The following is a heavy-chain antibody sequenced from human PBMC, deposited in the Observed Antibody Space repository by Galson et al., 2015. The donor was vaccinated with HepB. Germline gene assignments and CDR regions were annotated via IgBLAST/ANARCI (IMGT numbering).Heavy chain of an antibody. Sequence: ATLSLTCTVSGGSISRSSYSWGWIRQPPGKGLEWIGSIYYSGSTYYNPSLKSRVTISVDTSKNQFSLKLSSVTAADTAVYYCARFEPIWNWFDPWGQGTLVTVSS. CDR1: GGSISRSSYS. CDR3: ARFEPIWNWFDP. D-gene: IGHD1-14*01. V-gene: IGHV4-39*01. J-gene: IGHJ5*02. CDR2: IYYSGST.